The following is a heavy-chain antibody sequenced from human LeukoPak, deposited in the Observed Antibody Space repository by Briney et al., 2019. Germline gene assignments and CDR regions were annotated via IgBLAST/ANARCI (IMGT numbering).Heavy chain of an antibody. CDR2: ISAYNGNT. CDR3: ARVEIEWELLPFDY. CDR1: GYTLTELS. D-gene: IGHD1-26*01. Sequence: ASVKVSCKVSGYTLTELSMHWVRQAPGQGLEWMGWISAYNGNTNYAQKLQGRVTMSTDTSTSTAYMELRSLRSDDTAVYYCARVEIEWELLPFDYWGQGTLVTVSS. V-gene: IGHV1-18*01. J-gene: IGHJ4*02.